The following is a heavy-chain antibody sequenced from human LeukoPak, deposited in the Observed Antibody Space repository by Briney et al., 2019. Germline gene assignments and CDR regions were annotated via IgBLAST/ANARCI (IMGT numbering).Heavy chain of an antibody. CDR3: ARTGFRDSSGYYPLPFDY. D-gene: IGHD3-22*01. J-gene: IGHJ4*02. Sequence: PGGSLRLSCAASGFTFSDYAIHWVRQAPGRGLEYVSAISSNGANTYYANSVKGRFTISRDNSKNTLYLQMGSLRAEDMAVYYCARTGFRDSSGYYPLPFDYWGQGTLVTVSS. V-gene: IGHV3-64*01. CDR2: ISSNGANT. CDR1: GFTFSDYA.